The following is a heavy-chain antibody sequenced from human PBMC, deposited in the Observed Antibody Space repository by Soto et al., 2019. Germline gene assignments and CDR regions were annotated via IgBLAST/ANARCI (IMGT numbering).Heavy chain of an antibody. J-gene: IGHJ6*02. V-gene: IGHV3-30*18. CDR2: ISYDGSNK. Sequence: GGSLRLSCAASGSTFSSSGMHWVRQAPGKGLEWVAVISYDGSNKYYADSVKGRFTISRDNSKNTLYLQMNSLRAEDTAVYYCAKELDSNYYKYYDMDVWGQGTTVTVSS. CDR3: AKELDSNYYKYYDMDV. CDR1: GSTFSSSG. D-gene: IGHD4-4*01.